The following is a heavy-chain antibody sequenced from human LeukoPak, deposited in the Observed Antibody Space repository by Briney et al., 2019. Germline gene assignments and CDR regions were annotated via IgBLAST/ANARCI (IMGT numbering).Heavy chain of an antibody. Sequence: GGSLRLSCAASVFTFSNSAMNWVRQAPGKGLEWVSTISSGGAGTYYADSVKGRFSIFRDNSKNTLYLQMNSLRAEDTAVYYCAKSGGSGTYPNWFDSWGRGTLVTVSS. V-gene: IGHV3-23*01. J-gene: IGHJ5*01. D-gene: IGHD3-10*01. CDR1: VFTFSNSA. CDR2: ISSGGAGT. CDR3: AKSGGSGTYPNWFDS.